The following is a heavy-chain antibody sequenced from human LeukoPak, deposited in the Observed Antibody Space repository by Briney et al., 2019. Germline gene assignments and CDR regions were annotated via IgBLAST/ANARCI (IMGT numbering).Heavy chain of an antibody. J-gene: IGHJ4*02. CDR2: IYHSGST. CDR1: GYSISSGYY. CDR3: ARLGGRGCSSTSCYPLDY. D-gene: IGHD2-2*01. Sequence: PSETLSLTCAVSGYSISSGYYWGWIRQPPGKGLEWIGSIYHSGSTYYNPSLKSRVTISVDTSKNRFSLKLSSVTAADTAVYYCARLGGRGCSSTSCYPLDYWGQGTLVTVSS. V-gene: IGHV4-38-2*01.